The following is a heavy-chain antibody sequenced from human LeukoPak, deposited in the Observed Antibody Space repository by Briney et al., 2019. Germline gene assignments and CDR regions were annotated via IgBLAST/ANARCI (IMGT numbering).Heavy chain of an antibody. J-gene: IGHJ4*02. CDR1: GYTLTKLS. CDR2: INPSGGST. V-gene: IGHV1-46*01. Sequence: VASVKVSCKVSGYTLTKLSVHWVRQAPGQGLEWMGIINPSGGSTSYAQKFQGRVTMTRDTSTSTVYMELSSLRSEDTAVYYCARRRYSGSFDYWGQGTLVTVSS. CDR3: ARRRYSGSFDY. D-gene: IGHD5-12*01.